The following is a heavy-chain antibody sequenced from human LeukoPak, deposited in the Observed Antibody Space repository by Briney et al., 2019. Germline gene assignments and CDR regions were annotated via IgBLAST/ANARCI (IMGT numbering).Heavy chain of an antibody. CDR3: AKESAAAGYFDY. CDR2: ISKGGDFT. V-gene: IGHV3-23*01. Sequence: GGSLRLSCAASEFTFISSAMSWVRQAPGKGLEWVSVISKGGDFTYYADSVKGRFTISRDSSKNTLNLQMNSLRAEDTAVYYCAKESAAAGYFDYWGLGTLVTVSS. CDR1: EFTFISSA. D-gene: IGHD6-13*01. J-gene: IGHJ4*01.